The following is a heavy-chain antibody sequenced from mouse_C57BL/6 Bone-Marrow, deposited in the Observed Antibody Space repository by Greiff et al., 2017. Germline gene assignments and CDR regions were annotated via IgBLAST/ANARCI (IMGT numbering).Heavy chain of an antibody. D-gene: IGHD1-1*01. CDR3: AREDYYGSLDY. J-gene: IGHJ2*01. Sequence: QVQLQQSGAELVRPGTSVKMSCKASGYTFTNYWIGWAKQRPGHGLEWIGDIYPGGGYTNYNEKFKGKATLTADKTSSTLYMQFSSLTSEDSAIYYCAREDYYGSLDYWGQGTTLTVSS. CDR2: IYPGGGYT. CDR1: GYTFTNYW. V-gene: IGHV1-63*01.